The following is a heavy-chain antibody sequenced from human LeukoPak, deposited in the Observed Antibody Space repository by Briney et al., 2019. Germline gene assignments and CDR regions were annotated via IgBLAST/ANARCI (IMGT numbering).Heavy chain of an antibody. J-gene: IGHJ5*02. CDR3: ARTYGSGSYSLGRWFDP. CDR2: IYSGGST. D-gene: IGHD3-10*01. Sequence: GGSLRLSCAASGFTVSSNYMSWVRQAPGKGLEWVSVIYSGGSTYYADSVKGRFTISRDNSKNTLYLQMNSLRAEDTAVYYCARTYGSGSYSLGRWFDPWGQGTLVTVSS. V-gene: IGHV3-53*01. CDR1: GFTVSSNY.